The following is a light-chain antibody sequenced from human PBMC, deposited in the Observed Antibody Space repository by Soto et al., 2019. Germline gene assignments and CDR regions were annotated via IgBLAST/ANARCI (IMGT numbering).Light chain of an antibody. V-gene: IGKV3-20*01. Sequence: EIVLTQSPGTLSLSPGEKATLSCRASQSVSSSYLAWYQQKPGQAPRLLIYGASSSATGIPDRFSGSGSGTDFTLPISILEPEDFAVYYCQQYGSSPYTFGQGTKLELK. J-gene: IGKJ2*01. CDR3: QQYGSSPYT. CDR2: GAS. CDR1: QSVSSSY.